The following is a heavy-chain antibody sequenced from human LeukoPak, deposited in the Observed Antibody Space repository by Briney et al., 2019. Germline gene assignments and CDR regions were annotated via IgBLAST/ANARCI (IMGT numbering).Heavy chain of an antibody. CDR3: ARCSGWFGELSFGY. CDR1: GYTFTSYA. J-gene: IGHJ4*02. CDR2: ISAYNGNT. D-gene: IGHD3-10*01. Sequence: GASVKVSCKASGYTFTSYAMNWVRQAPGQGLEWMGWISAYNGNTNYAQKLQGRVTMTTDTSTSTAYMELRSLRSDDTAVYYCARCSGWFGELSFGYWGQGTLVTVSS. V-gene: IGHV1-18*01.